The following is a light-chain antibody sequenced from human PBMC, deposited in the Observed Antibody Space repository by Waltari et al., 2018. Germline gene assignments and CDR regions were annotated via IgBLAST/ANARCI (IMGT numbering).Light chain of an antibody. V-gene: IGKV1-NL1*01. J-gene: IGKJ1*01. CDR3: QHYDSTPPT. CDR2: DAS. CDR1: KRSIDA. Sequence: SRGSKRSIDATVSYQQKQGNDAKSLLYDASRMASGIPYRFSGSGSGTDYSLTISSLQPEDFAAYYCQHYDSTPPTFGQGTKVEIK.